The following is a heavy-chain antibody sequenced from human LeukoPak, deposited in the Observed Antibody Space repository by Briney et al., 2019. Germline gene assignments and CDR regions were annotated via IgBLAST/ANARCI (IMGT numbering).Heavy chain of an antibody. V-gene: IGHV3-48*03. D-gene: IGHD3-9*01. CDR3: ARVGYFAGYY. CDR2: ISSSGGPI. J-gene: IGHJ4*02. Sequence: PGGSLRLSCAASGFVFSTYEMNWVRQAPGKGLEWVSFISSSGGPIHYADSVKGRFTISRDNAKNSLYLQMNSLRAEDTAVYYCARVGYFAGYYWGQGTLVTVSS. CDR1: GFVFSTYE.